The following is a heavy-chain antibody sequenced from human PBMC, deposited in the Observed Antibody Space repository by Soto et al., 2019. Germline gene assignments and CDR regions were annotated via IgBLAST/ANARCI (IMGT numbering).Heavy chain of an antibody. D-gene: IGHD1-26*01. J-gene: IGHJ6*02. CDR1: GCTFDNFI. V-gene: IGHV1-69*13. CDR3: ARNGTYSSSLSQYSGMDV. CDR2: IVPMLGTP. Sequence: GASVKVSCKASGCTFDNFIMNCVRQTPGRVLEWMGGIVPMLGTPTYAEKFKGRVTISATGSTSTMYMEVTSLRSEDTAIYYCARNGTYSSSLSQYSGMDVWGQGTTVTVS.